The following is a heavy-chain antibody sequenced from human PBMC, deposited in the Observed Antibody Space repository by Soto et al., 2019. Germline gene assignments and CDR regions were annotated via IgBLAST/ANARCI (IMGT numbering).Heavy chain of an antibody. V-gene: IGHV3-74*03. D-gene: IGHD3-16*01. CDR2: VNNDGTDT. CDR3: ASGGFQHPLDV. J-gene: IGHJ6*02. CDR1: GFTFSNYW. Sequence: EVQLVESGGGLVQPGGSLRLSCAASGFTFSNYWMYWVRQAPGKGLVWVSRVNNDGTDTTHADSVKGRFTISRDNAENNLYLKMTGLRAEDTAVYYCASGGFQHPLDVWGQGSTVTVSS.